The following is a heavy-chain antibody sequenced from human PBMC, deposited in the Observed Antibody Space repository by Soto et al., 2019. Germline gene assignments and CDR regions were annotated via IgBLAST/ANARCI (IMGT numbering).Heavy chain of an antibody. CDR3: ARDRRFYDSGTYDIANDAFDV. CDR2: IYYSGST. J-gene: IGHJ3*01. D-gene: IGHD3-22*01. V-gene: IGHV4-61*08. CDR1: GGSISSGGYY. Sequence: SETLSLTCTVSGGSISSGGYYWSWIRQPPGKGLEWIGYIYYSGSTNYNPSLKSRVTISVDTSKNQFSLKLSSVTAADTAVYYCARDRRFYDSGTYDIANDAFDVWGQGTMVTVSS.